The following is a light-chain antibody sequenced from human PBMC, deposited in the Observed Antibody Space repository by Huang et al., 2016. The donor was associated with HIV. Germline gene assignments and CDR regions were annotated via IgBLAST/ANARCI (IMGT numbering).Light chain of an antibody. CDR2: GAS. Sequence: DIQMTQSPSSLSASVGDRVIITCRASQSISKYLNWYQQMPGKAPKLLIYGASALQGGVASRFSGSGSGTDFTLTIRSLHPEDAATYYCQQSYRIPRTFGQGTRLEI. J-gene: IGKJ2*01. CDR1: QSISKY. V-gene: IGKV1-39*01. CDR3: QQSYRIPRT.